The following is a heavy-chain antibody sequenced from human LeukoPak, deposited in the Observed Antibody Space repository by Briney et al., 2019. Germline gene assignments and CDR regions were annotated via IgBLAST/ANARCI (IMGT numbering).Heavy chain of an antibody. D-gene: IGHD3-9*01. CDR2: TSSSDAGT. V-gene: IGHV3-23*01. J-gene: IGHJ4*02. CDR1: GFTLSSYA. CDR3: AKEADDWYPRPFDY. Sequence: LPGGSLRLSCAASGFTLSSYAMSWVRQAPGKGLEWVSATSSSDAGTYYADSVRGRFTISRDNSKNTLYLQMNSLRAEDAAVYYCAKEADDWYPRPFDYWGQGTLVTVSS.